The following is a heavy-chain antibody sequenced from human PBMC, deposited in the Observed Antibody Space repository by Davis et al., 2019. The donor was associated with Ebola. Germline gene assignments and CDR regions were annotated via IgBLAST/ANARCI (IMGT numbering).Heavy chain of an antibody. D-gene: IGHD4-17*01. CDR1: GFVFSSYV. CDR3: ARHVNGDFWYFDL. J-gene: IGHJ2*01. CDR2: VGLSADT. Sequence: GESLKISCAASGFVFSSYVMSWVRRAPGKGLEWVSTVGLSADTYYADSVKGRFTVSRDNSENMLYLQMSTLRAEDTAVYYCARHVNGDFWYFDLWGRGTRVTVSS. V-gene: IGHV3-23*01.